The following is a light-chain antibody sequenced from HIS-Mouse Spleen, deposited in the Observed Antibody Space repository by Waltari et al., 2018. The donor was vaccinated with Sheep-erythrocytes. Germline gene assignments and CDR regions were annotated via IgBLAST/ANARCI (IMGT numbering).Light chain of an antibody. V-gene: IGKV4-1*01. CDR1: QCVLYSSNNKNY. CDR2: WAS. CDR3: QQYYSTPLT. J-gene: IGKJ4*01. Sequence: DIVMTQSPDSLAVSLGERATINCKSSQCVLYSSNNKNYLAWYQQKPGQPPKLLIYWASTRESGVPDRFRGSGSGTDFTLTISSLQAEDVAVYYCQQYYSTPLTFGGGTKVEIK.